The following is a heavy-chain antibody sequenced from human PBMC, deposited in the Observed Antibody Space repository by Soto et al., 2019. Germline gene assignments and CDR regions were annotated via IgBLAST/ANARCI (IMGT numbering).Heavy chain of an antibody. V-gene: IGHV3-21*01. CDR3: AKVATIGTYMDV. CDR2: ISSSSSYI. J-gene: IGHJ6*03. Sequence: EVQLVESGGGLVKPGGSLRLSCAASGFTFSSYSMNWVRQAPGKGLEWVSSISSSSSYIYYADSVKGRFTFSRDNAKNSLYLQMNSLRAEDTAVYYCAKVATIGTYMDVWGKGTTVTVSS. CDR1: GFTFSSYS. D-gene: IGHD5-12*01.